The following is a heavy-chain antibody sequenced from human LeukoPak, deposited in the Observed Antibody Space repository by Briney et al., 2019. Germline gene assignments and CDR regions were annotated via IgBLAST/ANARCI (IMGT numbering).Heavy chain of an antibody. CDR2: IIPIFGTA. CDR3: ARSFLEWFTAKPPPTD. CDR1: GGTFTSYA. V-gene: IGHV1-69*13. J-gene: IGHJ4*02. D-gene: IGHD3-3*01. Sequence: GASVKVSCKASGGTFTSYAISWVRQAPGQGVEWMGGIIPIFGTANYAQKFQGRVTITADESTSTAYMELSSLRSDDTAVYYCARSFLEWFTAKPPPTDWGQGTLVTVSS.